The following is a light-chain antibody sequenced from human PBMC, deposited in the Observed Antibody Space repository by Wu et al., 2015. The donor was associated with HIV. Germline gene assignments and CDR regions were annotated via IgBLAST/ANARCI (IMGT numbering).Light chain of an antibody. CDR3: LQHYNYPWT. CDR2: SAS. J-gene: IGKJ1*01. Sequence: GDRVTITCRASEDIRNELGWYQQKPGRAPMVLVSSASTLQSGVPARFSGSGSGTAFTLTISSLRPEDFATYYCLQHYNYPWTFGQGTKVEIK. V-gene: IGKV1-6*01. CDR1: EDIRNE.